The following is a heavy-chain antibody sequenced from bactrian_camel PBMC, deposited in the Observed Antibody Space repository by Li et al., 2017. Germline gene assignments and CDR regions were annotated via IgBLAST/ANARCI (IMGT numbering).Heavy chain of an antibody. J-gene: IGHJ4*01. Sequence: QVQLVESGGGLVQPGESLRLSCAASGFTGFAFSSYWMHWVRQTPGKGLEWVSSIGPGDGRTSSADSVKGRFTISRDNTKNILYLQMSSLKSEDTALYYCAQNGGNWGGECNSWGQGTQVTVS. CDR3: AQNGGNWGGECNS. V-gene: IGHV3S1*01. CDR1: GFTGFAFSSYW. D-gene: IGHD5*01. CDR2: IGPGDGRT.